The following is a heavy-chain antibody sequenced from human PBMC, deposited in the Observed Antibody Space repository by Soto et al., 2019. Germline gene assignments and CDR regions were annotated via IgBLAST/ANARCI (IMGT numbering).Heavy chain of an antibody. J-gene: IGHJ6*02. CDR2: IWNDGSKK. D-gene: IGHD6-13*01. Sequence: QVQLVESGGGVVQPGRSLRLACAASGFTSSNYGMHWVRQVPGKGLEWVAVIWNDGSKKYYGDSVKGRFTISRDNSKNTLYLQMNSLRVEDTAVYYWARDSHRQQLAPSPGFYYGMDVWGLGTTVTVSS. CDR1: GFTSSNYG. V-gene: IGHV3-33*01. CDR3: ARDSHRQQLAPSPGFYYGMDV.